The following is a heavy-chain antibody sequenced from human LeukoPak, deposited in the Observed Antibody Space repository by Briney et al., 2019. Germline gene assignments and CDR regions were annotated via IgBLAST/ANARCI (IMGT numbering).Heavy chain of an antibody. CDR3: ARLRFLEWLFPWFDP. Sequence: PSETLSLTCTVSGGSISGQYWSWIRQPPGRGLEWIGYISYSGSTKYNPSLKSRVTISVDTSKNQFSLKLNSMSAADTSVYYCARLRFLEWLFPWFDPWGQGILVTVSS. V-gene: IGHV4-59*08. J-gene: IGHJ5*02. CDR1: GGSISGQY. D-gene: IGHD3-3*01. CDR2: ISYSGST.